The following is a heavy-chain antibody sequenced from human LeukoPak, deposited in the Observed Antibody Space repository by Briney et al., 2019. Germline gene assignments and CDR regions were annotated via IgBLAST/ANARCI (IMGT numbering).Heavy chain of an antibody. CDR1: GFTFSSYA. CDR3: AKDSSGWTNYYYYYYGMDV. D-gene: IGHD6-19*01. J-gene: IGHJ6*02. V-gene: IGHV3-23*01. CDR2: ISGSGGST. Sequence: PGGSLRLSCAASGFTFSSYAMSWVRQAPGKGLEWVSAISGSGGSTYYADSVKGRFTISRDNSKNTLYLQMNSLRAKDTAVYYCAKDSSGWTNYYYYYYGMDVWGQGTTVTVSS.